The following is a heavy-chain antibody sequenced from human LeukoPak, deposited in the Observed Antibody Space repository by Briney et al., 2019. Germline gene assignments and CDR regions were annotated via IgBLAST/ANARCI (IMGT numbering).Heavy chain of an antibody. CDR1: GFTFSSYG. Sequence: PGGSLRLSCAASGFTFSSYGMHWVRQAPGKGLEWVAVISYDGSNKYYADSVKGRFTISRDNSKNTLYLQMNSLRAEDTAVYYCAIPCTLPGIAAAGIAVAGKLRSDYWGQGTLVTVSS. CDR2: ISYDGSNK. J-gene: IGHJ4*02. CDR3: AIPCTLPGIAAAGIAVAGKLRSDY. V-gene: IGHV3-30*03. D-gene: IGHD6-13*01.